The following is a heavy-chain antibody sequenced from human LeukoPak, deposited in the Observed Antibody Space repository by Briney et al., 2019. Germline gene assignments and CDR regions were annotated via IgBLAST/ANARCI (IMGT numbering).Heavy chain of an antibody. CDR3: ARRPRGSGWPYYFDY. CDR2: IYPGDSDT. V-gene: IGHV5-51*01. Sequence: GESLKISCKGSGYSFTNYWIGWVRQMPGKGLEWMGIIYPGDSDTRYSPSFQGQVTISADKSISTAYLQWSSLKASDTAMYYCARRPRGSGWPYYFDYWGQGTLVTVSS. D-gene: IGHD6-19*01. J-gene: IGHJ4*02. CDR1: GYSFTNYW.